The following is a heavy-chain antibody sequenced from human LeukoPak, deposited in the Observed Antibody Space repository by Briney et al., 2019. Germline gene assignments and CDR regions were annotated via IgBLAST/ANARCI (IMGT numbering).Heavy chain of an antibody. D-gene: IGHD6-13*01. V-gene: IGHV1-2*02. Sequence: ASVKVSCKASGYTFTGYYMHWVRQAPGQGLEWMGWINPNSGGTNYAQKFQGRVTMTRDTSISTAYMELSRLRSDDTAVYYCACFGDLPLGGSWYYYDYWGQGTLVTVSS. CDR2: INPNSGGT. CDR3: ACFGDLPLGGSWYYYDY. J-gene: IGHJ4*02. CDR1: GYTFTGYY.